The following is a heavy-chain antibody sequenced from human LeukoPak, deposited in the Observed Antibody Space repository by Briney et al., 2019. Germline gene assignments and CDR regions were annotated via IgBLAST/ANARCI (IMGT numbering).Heavy chain of an antibody. Sequence: ASVKVSCKASGGTFSSYAISWVRQAPGQGLEWMGWMNPNSGNTGYAQKFQGRVTMTRNTSISTAYMELSSLRSEDTAVYYCARGVGSSGWYDYWGQGTLVTVSS. CDR2: MNPNSGNT. V-gene: IGHV1-8*02. CDR1: GGTFSSYA. CDR3: ARGVGSSGWYDY. J-gene: IGHJ4*02. D-gene: IGHD6-19*01.